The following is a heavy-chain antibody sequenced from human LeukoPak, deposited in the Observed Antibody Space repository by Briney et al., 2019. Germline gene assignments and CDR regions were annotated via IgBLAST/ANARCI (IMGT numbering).Heavy chain of an antibody. V-gene: IGHV3-48*01. CDR1: GFTFSSYS. CDR2: IGISSGNT. J-gene: IGHJ4*02. Sequence: GGSLRLSCAASGFTFSSYSMNWVRQAPGKGLEWISYIGISSGNTKYADSVKGRFTISGDKAKNSVYLQMNSLRVEDTAVYYCARDTKYAFDNWRQGTLVTVSS. D-gene: IGHD2-2*01. CDR3: ARDTKYAFDN.